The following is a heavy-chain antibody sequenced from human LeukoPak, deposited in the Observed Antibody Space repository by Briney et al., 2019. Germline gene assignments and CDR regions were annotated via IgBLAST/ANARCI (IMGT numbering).Heavy chain of an antibody. CDR2: IFYTGRT. CDR1: GSSIRSGDYT. J-gene: IGHJ6*02. Sequence: SDTLSLTCIVPGSSIRSGDYTWSWIRQPPGKGLEWIGYIFYTGRTYYNPSLQSPVTLSQDMSESRFSLNLTSVTAADTAVYYCARAGDSSSYYGMDVWGQGTTVTVSS. D-gene: IGHD4-17*01. V-gene: IGHV4-30-4*02. CDR3: ARAGDSSSYYGMDV.